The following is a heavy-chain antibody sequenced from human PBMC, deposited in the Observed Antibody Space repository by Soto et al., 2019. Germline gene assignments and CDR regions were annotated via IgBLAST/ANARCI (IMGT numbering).Heavy chain of an antibody. CDR3: AKDPXVLRYFDWLLPPDGMDV. CDR2: ISGSGGST. D-gene: IGHD3-9*01. Sequence: GGSLRLSCAASGFTFSSYAMSWVRQAPGKGLEWVSAISGSGGSTYYADSVKGRFTISRDNSKNTLYLQMNSLRAEDTAVYYCAKDPXVLRYFDWLLPPDGMDVWGQGTTVTVSS. J-gene: IGHJ6*02. V-gene: IGHV3-23*01. CDR1: GFTFSSYA.